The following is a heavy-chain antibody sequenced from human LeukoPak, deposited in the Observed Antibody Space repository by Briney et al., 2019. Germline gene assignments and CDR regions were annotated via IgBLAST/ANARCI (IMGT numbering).Heavy chain of an antibody. V-gene: IGHV4-31*03. CDR3: ARYSGTKRDFDY. Sequence: SQTLSLNCTVSGCSISNDGYYWSWIRQHPGKGLEWIGYIYYSRFTHYNPALKSRVTISVDTSKNQFSLKLSSVTAADTALYYCARYSGTKRDFDYWGQGTLVTVSS. CDR1: GCSISNDGYY. CDR2: IYYSRFT. J-gene: IGHJ4*02. D-gene: IGHD5-12*01.